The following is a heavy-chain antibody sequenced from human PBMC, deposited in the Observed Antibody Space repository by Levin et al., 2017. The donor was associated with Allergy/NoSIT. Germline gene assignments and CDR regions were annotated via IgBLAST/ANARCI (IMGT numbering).Heavy chain of an antibody. CDR1: GYSFRDYY. J-gene: IGHJ5*02. CDR2: INPNSGDT. Sequence: PGASVKVSCRTSGYSFRDYYIYWVRQAPGQGLEWVGWINPNSGDTNYAQRYQGWVTMTSDTSISTAYMELARLRSDDTAVYYCARSPNPQYSHTSTYYWFDPWGQGTLVTVSS. D-gene: IGHD2/OR15-2a*01. CDR3: ARSPNPQYSHTSTYYWFDP. V-gene: IGHV1-2*04.